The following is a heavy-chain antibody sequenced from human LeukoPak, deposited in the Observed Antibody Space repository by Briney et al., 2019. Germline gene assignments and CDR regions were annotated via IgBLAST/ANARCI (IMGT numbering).Heavy chain of an antibody. CDR2: IHHSGSP. V-gene: IGHV4-4*02. J-gene: IGHJ4*02. CDR1: GGSISSNNW. D-gene: IGHD1-1*01. CDR3: ARVNINNWHSCDY. Sequence: PSETLSLTCAVSGGSISSNNWWGWVRQPPGKGLEWIGEIHHSGSPNYNPSLKSRVTISVDKSRNHFSLNLSSVTAADMAVYYCARVNINNWHSCDYWGQGTLVTVSS.